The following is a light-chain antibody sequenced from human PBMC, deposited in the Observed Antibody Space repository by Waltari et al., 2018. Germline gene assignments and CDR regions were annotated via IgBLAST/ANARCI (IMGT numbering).Light chain of an antibody. CDR3: QQYDNLPT. J-gene: IGKJ4*01. V-gene: IGKV1-33*01. CDR1: QDISNY. CDR2: DAS. Sequence: DIQMTQSPSSLSASVGDRVTITCQASQDISNYLNWYQQKQGKAPKLLTYDASNLETGVPSRFSGSGSGTDFTFTISSLQPEDIATYYCQQYDNLPTFGGGTKVEIK.